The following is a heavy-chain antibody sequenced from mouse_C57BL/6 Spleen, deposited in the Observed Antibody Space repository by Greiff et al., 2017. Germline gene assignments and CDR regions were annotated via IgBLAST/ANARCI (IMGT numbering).Heavy chain of an antibody. CDR2: IDPETGGT. J-gene: IGHJ3*01. D-gene: IGHD2-3*01. V-gene: IGHV1-15*01. CDR3: TRGGVDGYFTWFAY. Sequence: VQLQQSGAELVRPGASVTLSCKASGYTFTDYEMHWVKQTPVHGLEWIGAIDPETGGTAYNQKFKGKAILTADKSSSTAYMELRSLTSEDSAVYYCTRGGVDGYFTWFAYWGQGTLVTVSA. CDR1: GYTFTDYE.